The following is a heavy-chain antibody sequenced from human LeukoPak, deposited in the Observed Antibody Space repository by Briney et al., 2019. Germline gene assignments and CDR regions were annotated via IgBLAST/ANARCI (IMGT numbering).Heavy chain of an antibody. D-gene: IGHD2-8*01. Sequence: SQTLSLTCAISGDSVPSNGVAWNWIRQSPLRGLEWLGRAFYKSKWYIDYAGSVKGRISINLDTSRNQFSLQLNSVTPEDTAVYYCVAATASDASHIWSQGTMVTVSS. J-gene: IGHJ3*02. CDR2: AFYKSKWYI. CDR3: VAATASDASHI. V-gene: IGHV6-1*01. CDR1: GDSVPSNGVA.